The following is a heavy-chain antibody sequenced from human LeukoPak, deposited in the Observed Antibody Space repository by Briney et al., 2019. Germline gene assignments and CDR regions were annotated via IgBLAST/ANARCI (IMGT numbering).Heavy chain of an antibody. Sequence: GRSLRLSCAASGFTFSSYGMHWVRQAPGKGLEWVAVISYDGSNKYYAESAKGRFTISRDNSKNTLYLQMNSLRAEDTAVYYCAKEAIQLRYFDPNDYFDYWGQGTLVTVSS. CDR2: ISYDGSNK. J-gene: IGHJ4*02. D-gene: IGHD3-9*01. CDR3: AKEAIQLRYFDPNDYFDY. V-gene: IGHV3-30*18. CDR1: GFTFSSYG.